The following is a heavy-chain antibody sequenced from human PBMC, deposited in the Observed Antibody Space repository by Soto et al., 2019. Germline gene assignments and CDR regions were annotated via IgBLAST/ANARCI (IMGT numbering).Heavy chain of an antibody. J-gene: IGHJ6*02. Sequence: ASVKVSCKASGYTFTSYGISWVRQAPGQGLEWMEWISAYNGNTNYAQKLQGRVTMTTDTSTSTAYMELRSLRSDDTAVYYCARVEFLWFGELLSDYYYYYGMDVWGQGTTVTVSS. V-gene: IGHV1-18*04. CDR1: GYTFTSYG. CDR2: ISAYNGNT. D-gene: IGHD3-10*01. CDR3: ARVEFLWFGELLSDYYYYYGMDV.